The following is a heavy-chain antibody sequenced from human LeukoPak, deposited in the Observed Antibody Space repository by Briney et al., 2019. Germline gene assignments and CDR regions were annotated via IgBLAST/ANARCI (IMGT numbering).Heavy chain of an antibody. J-gene: IGHJ4*02. V-gene: IGHV4-4*07. CDR2: IYTSGST. Sequence: SETLSLTCTVSGGPISTYYWSGIRQPAGKGLEWIGRIYTSGSTNYNPSLKSRVTMSVDTSKNQFSLKLSSVTAADTAVYYCARVAPRWELLTHFDYWGQGTLVTVSS. CDR1: GGPISTYY. D-gene: IGHD1-26*01. CDR3: ARVAPRWELLTHFDY.